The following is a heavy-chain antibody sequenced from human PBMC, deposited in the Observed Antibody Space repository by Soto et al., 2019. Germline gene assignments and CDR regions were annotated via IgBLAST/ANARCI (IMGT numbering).Heavy chain of an antibody. Sequence: GGSLSLSCAASGFTFSSYSMNWVRQAPGKGLEWVSYISSSSSTIYYADSVKGRLTISRDNAKNSLYLQMNSLRAEDTAVYYCASSYGSGSHNYYYYYMDVWGKGTTVTVSS. J-gene: IGHJ6*03. CDR1: GFTFSSYS. V-gene: IGHV3-48*01. CDR2: ISSSSSTI. D-gene: IGHD3-10*01. CDR3: ASSYGSGSHNYYYYYMDV.